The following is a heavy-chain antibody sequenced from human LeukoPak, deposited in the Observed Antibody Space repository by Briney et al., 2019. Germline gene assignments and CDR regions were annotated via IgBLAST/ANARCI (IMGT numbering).Heavy chain of an antibody. V-gene: IGHV1-69*13. CDR2: VIPIFGTA. CDR1: GGTFSSYA. Sequence: GASVKVSCKASGGTFSSYAISWVRQAPGQGLEWMGGVIPIFGTANYAQKFQGRVTITADESTSTAYMELSSLRSEDTAVYYCARVAKAYSSGWYQLAYWGQGTLVTVSS. CDR3: ARVAKAYSSGWYQLAY. J-gene: IGHJ4*02. D-gene: IGHD6-19*01.